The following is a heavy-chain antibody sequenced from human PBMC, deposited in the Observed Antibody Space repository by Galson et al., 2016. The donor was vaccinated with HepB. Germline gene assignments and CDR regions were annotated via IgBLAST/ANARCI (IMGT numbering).Heavy chain of an antibody. Sequence: ETLSLTCTVSGDSINSVGYHWAWVRQPPGQGLEWIATFYYTGTTYYNPSLPSRVAISVDTSNNQFSLNLSSVIATDTAVYYCARHPERHSDWSGDYFDYWGHGTLVTVSS. D-gene: IGHD3-9*01. V-gene: IGHV4-39*01. CDR2: FYYTGTT. J-gene: IGHJ4*01. CDR1: GDSINSVGYH. CDR3: ARHPERHSDWSGDYFDY.